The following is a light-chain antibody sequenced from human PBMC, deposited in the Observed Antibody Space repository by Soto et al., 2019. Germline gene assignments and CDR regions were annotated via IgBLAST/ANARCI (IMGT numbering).Light chain of an antibody. Sequence: DIQMTQSPSTLSASVGDRVTIACRASQSISTWLAWYQQKPGKAPKLLIYKASILESGVPSRFSDSGSATEFTLTISSLQPEDFASYYCQQYETFPLTFGGGTKVEIK. CDR3: QQYETFPLT. J-gene: IGKJ4*01. CDR1: QSISTW. CDR2: KAS. V-gene: IGKV1-5*03.